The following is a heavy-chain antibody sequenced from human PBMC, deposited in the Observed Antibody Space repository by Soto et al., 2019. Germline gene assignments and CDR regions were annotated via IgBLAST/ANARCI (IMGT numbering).Heavy chain of an antibody. CDR1: GGSISSYY. D-gene: IGHD5-12*01. CDR3: ARGLRKAIHNAFDI. J-gene: IGHJ3*02. CDR2: IYYSGST. V-gene: IGHV4-59*01. Sequence: TLSLTCTVSGGSISSYYWSWIRQPPGKGLEWIGYIYYSGSTNYNPSLKSRVTISVDTSKNQFSLKLSSVTAADTAVYYCARGLRKAIHNAFDIWGQGTMVTVSS.